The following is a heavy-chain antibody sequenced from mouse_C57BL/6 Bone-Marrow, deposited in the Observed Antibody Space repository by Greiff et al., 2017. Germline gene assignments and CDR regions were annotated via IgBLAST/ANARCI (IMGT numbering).Heavy chain of an antibody. Sequence: QVHVKQSGAELVRPGASVKLSCKASGYTFTDYYINWVKQRPGQGLEWIARIYPGSGNTYYNEKFKGKATLTAEKSSSTAYMQLSSLTSEDSAVYFCVYYGNYRDYWGQGTTLTVSS. J-gene: IGHJ2*01. V-gene: IGHV1-76*01. D-gene: IGHD2-1*01. CDR2: IYPGSGNT. CDR1: GYTFTDYY. CDR3: VYYGNYRDY.